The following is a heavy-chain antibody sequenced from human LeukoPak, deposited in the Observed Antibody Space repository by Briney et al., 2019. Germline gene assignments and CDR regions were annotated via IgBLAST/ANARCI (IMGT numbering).Heavy chain of an antibody. D-gene: IGHD3-16*01. CDR1: GYTFTGYC. V-gene: IGHV1-2*02. CDR3: VRGGFAGLSHYYYYGMDV. CDR2: INPNSGGI. Sequence: ASLKVSCKASGYTFTGYCMHWVRQAPGQRPEWMGWINPNSGGINYAQKFQGRVTMTRDPSVSTAYMKLSRLRSDDTAIYYCVRGGFAGLSHYYYYGMDVWGQGTTVTVSS. J-gene: IGHJ6*02.